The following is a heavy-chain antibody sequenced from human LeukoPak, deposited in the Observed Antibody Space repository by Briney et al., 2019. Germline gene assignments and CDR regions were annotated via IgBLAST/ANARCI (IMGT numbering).Heavy chain of an antibody. Sequence: SETLSLTCTVSGGSNSSSSYYWGWIRQPPGKGLEWIGSIYYSGSTYYNPSLKSRVTISVDTSKNQFSLKLSSVTAADTAVYYCARDAPPSIAPPPGDYWGQGTLVTVSS. CDR1: GGSNSSSSYY. D-gene: IGHD6-6*01. J-gene: IGHJ4*02. CDR2: IYYSGST. CDR3: ARDAPPSIAPPPGDY. V-gene: IGHV4-39*07.